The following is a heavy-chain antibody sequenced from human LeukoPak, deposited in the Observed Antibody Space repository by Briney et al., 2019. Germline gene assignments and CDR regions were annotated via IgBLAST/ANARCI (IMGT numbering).Heavy chain of an antibody. Sequence: GGSLRLSCAASGFTVSSNYMSWVRQAPGKGLEWVSVIYSGGSTYYADSVKGRFTISRDNFKNTLYLQMNSLRAEDTAVYYCARAYSSSFNFDYWGQGTLVTVSS. CDR2: IYSGGST. CDR1: GFTVSSNY. D-gene: IGHD6-6*01. V-gene: IGHV3-66*01. CDR3: ARAYSSSFNFDY. J-gene: IGHJ4*02.